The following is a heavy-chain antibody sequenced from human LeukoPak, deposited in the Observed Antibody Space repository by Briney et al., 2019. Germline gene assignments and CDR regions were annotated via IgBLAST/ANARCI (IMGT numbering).Heavy chain of an antibody. Sequence: VASVKVSCKASGGTFSSYAISWVRQAPGQGLEWVGGIIPIFGTANYAQKFQGRVTITADESTSTAYMELSSLRSEDTAVYYCARATQYPDAFDIWGQGTMVTVSS. CDR2: IIPIFGTA. V-gene: IGHV1-69*13. CDR1: GGTFSSYA. J-gene: IGHJ3*02. CDR3: ARATQYPDAFDI. D-gene: IGHD2-2*01.